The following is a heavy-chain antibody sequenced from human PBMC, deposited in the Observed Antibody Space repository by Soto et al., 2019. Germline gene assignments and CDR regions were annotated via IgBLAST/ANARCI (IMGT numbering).Heavy chain of an antibody. V-gene: IGHV3-30*18. J-gene: IGHJ4*02. CDR2: ISYDGSNK. Sequence: QVQLVESGGGVVQPGRSLRLSCAASGFTFSSYGMHWVRQAPGKGLEWVAVISYDGSNKYYADSVKGRFTISRDNSXXTLYLQMNSLRAEDTAVYDCAKDSGGGYRSSWCDYWGQGTLVTVSS. CDR3: AKDSGGGYRSSWCDY. D-gene: IGHD6-13*01. CDR1: GFTFSSYG.